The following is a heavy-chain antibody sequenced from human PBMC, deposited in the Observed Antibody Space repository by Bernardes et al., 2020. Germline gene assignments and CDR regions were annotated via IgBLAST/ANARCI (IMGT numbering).Heavy chain of an antibody. Sequence: LSITCSVYGGSFSGDYWSWIRQPPGKGLEWIGEINHSGSTNYNPSLKSRVTISVDTSKNQFSLKLSSVTAADTAVYYCARLGGSYAAFDIWGQGTMVTVSS. CDR1: GGSFSGDY. CDR2: INHSGST. D-gene: IGHD1-26*01. V-gene: IGHV4-34*01. J-gene: IGHJ3*02. CDR3: ARLGGSYAAFDI.